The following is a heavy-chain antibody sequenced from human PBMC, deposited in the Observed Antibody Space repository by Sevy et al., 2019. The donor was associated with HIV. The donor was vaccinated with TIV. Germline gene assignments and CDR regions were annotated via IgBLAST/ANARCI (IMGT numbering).Heavy chain of an antibody. V-gene: IGHV3-13*01. Sequence: GGSLRLSCAASGFTFSSYDIHWVRQATGKGLEWVSAIRTAGDTYYPDSVKGRFTISRENVKNSLYLQMNSLRAGDTAVYYCAREVPGSLYGMDVWGQGTTVTVSS. J-gene: IGHJ6*02. D-gene: IGHD3-10*01. CDR2: IRTAGDT. CDR1: GFTFSSYD. CDR3: AREVPGSLYGMDV.